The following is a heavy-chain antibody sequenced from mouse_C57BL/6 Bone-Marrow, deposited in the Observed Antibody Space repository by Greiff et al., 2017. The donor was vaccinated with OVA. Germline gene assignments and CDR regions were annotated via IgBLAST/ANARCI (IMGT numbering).Heavy chain of an antibody. Sequence: VQLQQPGAELVMPGASVKLSCKASGYTFTSYWMHWVKQRPGQGLEWIGEIDPSDTYTNYNQKFKGKATLTVDKSSSTAYMQLSSLTSEDSAVYYCAPLITTVHYYFDYWGQGTTLTVSS. D-gene: IGHD1-1*01. CDR2: IDPSDTYT. J-gene: IGHJ2*01. V-gene: IGHV1-69*01. CDR1: GYTFTSYW. CDR3: APLITTVHYYFDY.